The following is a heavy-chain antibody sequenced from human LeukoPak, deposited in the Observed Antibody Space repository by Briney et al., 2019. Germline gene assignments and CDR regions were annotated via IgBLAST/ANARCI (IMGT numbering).Heavy chain of an antibody. V-gene: IGHV3-9*01. CDR1: GLTFNHHA. J-gene: IGHJ3*01. Sequence: GGSLRLACVASGLTFNHHAMHWVRHAPGKGLEWVSSISRESGTTDYADSVKGRFTISRDNAKNSLYLQMNGLRPEDTALYYCAKDVGGRAKGAFDVWGQGTMVTVSS. CDR3: AKDVGGRAKGAFDV. D-gene: IGHD3-16*01. CDR2: ISRESGTT.